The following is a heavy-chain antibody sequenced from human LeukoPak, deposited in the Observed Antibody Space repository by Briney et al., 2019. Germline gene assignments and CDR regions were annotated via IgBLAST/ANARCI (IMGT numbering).Heavy chain of an antibody. CDR1: GFTFSSYA. CDR2: ISYDGSNK. CDR3: ARGEDDYGDYFDY. Sequence: QPGRSLRLSCAASGFTFSSYAMHWVRQAPGKGLEWVAVISYDGSNKYYADSVKGRFTISRDNSKNTLYLQMNSLRAEDTAAYYCARGEDDYGDYFDYWGQGTLVAVSS. D-gene: IGHD4-17*01. V-gene: IGHV3-30-3*01. J-gene: IGHJ4*02.